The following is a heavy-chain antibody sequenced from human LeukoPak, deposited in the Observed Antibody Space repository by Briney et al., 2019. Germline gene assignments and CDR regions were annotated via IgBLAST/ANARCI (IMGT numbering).Heavy chain of an antibody. CDR1: GDTFIIHG. V-gene: IGHV1-18*01. CDR3: GRDFMSMIPSAPGI. J-gene: IGHJ3*02. CDR2: ISPYNGNT. D-gene: IGHD3-22*01. Sequence: ASVNVSCKATGDTFIIHGISWVRQAPGQGLEWMGWISPYNGNTNYAQNLQGRVTMTTDTSTSTVYMELRSLTSDDTAVYYCGRDFMSMIPSAPGIWGQGTKVTVSS.